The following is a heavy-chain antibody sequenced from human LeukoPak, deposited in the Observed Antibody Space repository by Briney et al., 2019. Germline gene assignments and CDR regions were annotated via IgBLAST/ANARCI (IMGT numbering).Heavy chain of an antibody. CDR3: ARSSSGWYLGGAFDI. CDR1: GGSISSYY. Sequence: SETLSLTCTVSGGSISSYYWSWIRQPPGKGLEWIGYIYYSGSTNYNPSLKSRVTISVDTSKNQFSLKLSSVTAADTAVYYCARSSSGWYLGGAFDIWGQGTMVTVSS. J-gene: IGHJ3*02. CDR2: IYYSGST. V-gene: IGHV4-59*01. D-gene: IGHD6-19*01.